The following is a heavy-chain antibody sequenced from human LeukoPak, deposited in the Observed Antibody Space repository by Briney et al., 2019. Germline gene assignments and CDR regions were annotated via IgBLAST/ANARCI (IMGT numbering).Heavy chain of an antibody. CDR1: GFIFSDHY. CDR2: ISDGGRTI. V-gene: IGHV3-11*01. Sequence: GGSLRLSCGASGFIFSDHYMSWIRQAPGEGLEWISYISDGGRTIHYADSVKGRFTISRDNAKNSLYLQMNSLRPDDTAVYYCARGNPLLMITFGGLFDYWGQGTLVTVSS. J-gene: IGHJ4*02. D-gene: IGHD3-16*01. CDR3: ARGNPLLMITFGGLFDY.